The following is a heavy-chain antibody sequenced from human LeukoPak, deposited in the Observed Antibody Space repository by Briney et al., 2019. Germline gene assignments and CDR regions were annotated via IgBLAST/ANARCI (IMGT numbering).Heavy chain of an antibody. D-gene: IGHD3-3*01. V-gene: IGHV1-18*01. Sequence: ASVKVSCKASGYTFTNYGISWVRQAPGQGLEWMGWISAYNGNTNYAQKLQGRVTMTTDTSTSTAYMELRSLRSDDTAVYYCAIYAKNYDFWSGYYKDHEYFQHWGQGTLVTVSS. CDR3: AIYAKNYDFWSGYYKDHEYFQH. CDR1: GYTFTNYG. CDR2: ISAYNGNT. J-gene: IGHJ1*01.